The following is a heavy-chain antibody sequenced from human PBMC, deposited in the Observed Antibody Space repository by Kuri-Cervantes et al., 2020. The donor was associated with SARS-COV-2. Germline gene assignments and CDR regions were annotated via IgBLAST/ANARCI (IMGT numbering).Heavy chain of an antibody. V-gene: IGHV3-23*01. CDR1: GFTFGAYD. CDR3: AKGAWYDYVWGSYPPPRFDY. J-gene: IGHJ4*02. D-gene: IGHD3-16*02. CDR2: ISGSGGSA. Sequence: GESLKISCAASGFTFGAYDMTWIRLAPGKGLEWVSAISGSGGSAYYADSVKGRFTISRDNSKNTLYLQMDSLRAEDTAVYYCAKGAWYDYVWGSYPPPRFDYWGQGTLVTVSS.